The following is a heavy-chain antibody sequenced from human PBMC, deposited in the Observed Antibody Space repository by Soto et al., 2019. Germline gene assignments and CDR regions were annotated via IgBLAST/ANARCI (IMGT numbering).Heavy chain of an antibody. J-gene: IGHJ6*02. D-gene: IGHD6-19*01. CDR1: GYSFTNYW. CDR3: ARHGNSGPEDTLDV. V-gene: IGHV5-51*01. Sequence: EVQLVQSGAEVKKPGESLKISCKGSGYSFTNYWIGWVRQMPGKGLEWMGIIHPGDSDTRYSPSFQGHIIISADKSISTVYLQWSSLTASDTAMYYCARHGNSGPEDTLDVWGQGTTVSVSS. CDR2: IHPGDSDT.